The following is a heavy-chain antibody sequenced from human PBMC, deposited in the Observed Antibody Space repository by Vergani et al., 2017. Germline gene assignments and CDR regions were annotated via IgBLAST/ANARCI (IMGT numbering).Heavy chain of an antibody. V-gene: IGHV3-21*01. CDR1: GFTFSSYS. Sequence: EVQLLESGGGLVQPGGSLRLSCAASGFTFSSYSMNWVRQAPGKGLEWVSSISSSSSYIYYADSVKGRFTISRDNAKNSLYLQMNSLRAEDTAVYYCARAAEGTAYSSSWYWEPFDYWGQGTLVTVSS. CDR3: ARAAEGTAYSSSWYWEPFDY. CDR2: ISSSSSYI. D-gene: IGHD6-13*01. J-gene: IGHJ4*02.